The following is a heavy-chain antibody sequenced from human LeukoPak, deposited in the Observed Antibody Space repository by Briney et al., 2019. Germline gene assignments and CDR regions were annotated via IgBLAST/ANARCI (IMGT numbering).Heavy chain of an antibody. V-gene: IGHV4-34*01. CDR1: GGSLNGYY. Sequence: SETLSLTCAVYGGSLNGYYWSWIRQAPGKGLEWIGEINHTGSTDYNPSLKSRVTISVEMSKNQFSLKLSSVTAADTAVYYCARRLLWLFHGWFDPWGQGTLVTVSS. CDR2: INHTGST. D-gene: IGHD3-22*01. CDR3: ARRLLWLFHGWFDP. J-gene: IGHJ5*02.